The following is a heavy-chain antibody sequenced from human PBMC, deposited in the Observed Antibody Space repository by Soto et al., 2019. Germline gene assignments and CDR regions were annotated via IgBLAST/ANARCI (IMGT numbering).Heavy chain of an antibody. CDR1: GGSISSSRSY. V-gene: IGHV4-39*01. CDR3: ARQAAAPGIDLWFDP. D-gene: IGHD6-13*01. Sequence: QLQLQESGPGLVKPSETLSLTCNVSGGSISSSRSYWAWFRQPPGKELEWIAHIFYAGNTYYNPSLQSRVTVSVDTSKNQFSLKLDSVTAADTAVYYCARQAAAPGIDLWFDPWGQGTLVTVSS. J-gene: IGHJ5*02. CDR2: IFYAGNT.